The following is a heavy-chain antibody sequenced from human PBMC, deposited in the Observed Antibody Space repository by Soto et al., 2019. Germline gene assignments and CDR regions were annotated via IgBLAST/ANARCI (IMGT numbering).Heavy chain of an antibody. D-gene: IGHD6-13*01. CDR2: MYYSGST. J-gene: IGHJ1*01. CDR1: GGSISSRAYY. V-gene: IGHV4-39*01. Sequence: TSETLSLTCTVSGGSISSRAYYWGWIRQPPGKGLEWIGNMYYSGSTSYNPSLKSRVTMSVDTSNNQFSLNLSSVTAADTAVYYCTRRAAGVQYFQHWGQGTLVTVSS. CDR3: TRRAAGVQYFQH.